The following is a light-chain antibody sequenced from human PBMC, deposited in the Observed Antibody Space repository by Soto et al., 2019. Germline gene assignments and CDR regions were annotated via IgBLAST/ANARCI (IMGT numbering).Light chain of an antibody. J-gene: IGKJ1*01. V-gene: IGKV2-28*01. Sequence: EIGMSHSPLSLPVLPGEQASISCGPSKSLLQSDGYNYLDWYLQKPGQSPKLLIYVGSSRASGIPDRFSGSGSGTDFTLKISRVEAEDVGVYYCMQHLQSWTFGQGTQVDIK. CDR3: MQHLQSWT. CDR2: VGS. CDR1: KSLLQSDGYNY.